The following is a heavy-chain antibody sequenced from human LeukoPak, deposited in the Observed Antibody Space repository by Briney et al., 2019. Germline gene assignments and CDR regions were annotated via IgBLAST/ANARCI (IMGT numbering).Heavy chain of an antibody. J-gene: IGHJ4*02. CDR2: ISGSGDNT. V-gene: IGHV3-23*01. CDR3: AKLAHGWYDFTYFDY. D-gene: IGHD6-19*01. Sequence: QSGGSLRLSCAASGFTFSSYAMSRVRQAPGKGLELVAAISGSGDNTHSADSVKGRFTISRDNSKNTLYLEMNSLRAEDTAIYYCAKLAHGWYDFTYFDYWGQGTLVTVSS. CDR1: GFTFSSYA.